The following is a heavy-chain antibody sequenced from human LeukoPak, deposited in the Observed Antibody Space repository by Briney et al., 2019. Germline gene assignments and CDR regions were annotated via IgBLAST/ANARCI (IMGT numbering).Heavy chain of an antibody. CDR3: AGGPPMGDY. J-gene: IGHJ4*02. V-gene: IGHV4-34*01. D-gene: IGHD2-8*01. Sequence: SETLSLTCAVYGGSFSGYYWSWIRQPPGKGLEWIGEINHSGSTNYNPSLKSRVTISVDTCKNQFSLKLSSVTAADTAVYYCAGGPPMGDYWGQGTLVTVSS. CDR1: GGSFSGYY. CDR2: INHSGST.